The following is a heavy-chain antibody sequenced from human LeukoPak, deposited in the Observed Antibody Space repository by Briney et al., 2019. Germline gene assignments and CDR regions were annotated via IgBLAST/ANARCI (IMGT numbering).Heavy chain of an antibody. J-gene: IGHJ6*03. CDR3: ARQVGNYDSNGYGPSGYYYYYYMDV. CDR1: GYSFTSYW. CDR2: IYPGDSDA. D-gene: IGHD3-22*01. V-gene: IGHV5-51*01. Sequence: GESLKISCKGSGYSFTSYWVAWVRQMPGKGLEWMGTIYPGDSDARYSPSFQGQVTISADKSTRTAYLQWSSLKASDTAMYYCARQVGNYDSNGYGPSGYYYYYYMDVWGKGTTVTVSS.